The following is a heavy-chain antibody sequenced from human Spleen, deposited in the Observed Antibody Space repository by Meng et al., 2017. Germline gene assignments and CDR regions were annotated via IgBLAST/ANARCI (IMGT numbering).Heavy chain of an antibody. Sequence: GESLKISCAASGFTFSSYAMSWVRQAPGKGLEWVSTIVDSGGTTYADSVKGRFTISRGNSQNTLFLQMNSLRPEDTAVYYCAGQDGFDIWGQGTMVTVSS. D-gene: IGHD5-24*01. CDR3: AGQDGFDI. V-gene: IGHV3-23*01. J-gene: IGHJ3*02. CDR1: GFTFSSYA. CDR2: IVDSGGTT.